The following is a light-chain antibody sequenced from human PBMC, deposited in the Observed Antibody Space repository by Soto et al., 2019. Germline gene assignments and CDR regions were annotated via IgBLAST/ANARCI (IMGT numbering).Light chain of an antibody. V-gene: IGLV2-14*03. J-gene: IGLJ2*01. CDR1: SSDVGGYNF. CDR2: DVS. Sequence: QSALTQPASVSGSPGQSITISCAGTSSDVGGYNFVSWYQHHPGKVPKLMIYDVSNRPSGVSNRFSGSKSGNTASLTISGLPAEDEADYYCSSYTSSSTLVFGGGTKVTAL. CDR3: SSYTSSSTLV.